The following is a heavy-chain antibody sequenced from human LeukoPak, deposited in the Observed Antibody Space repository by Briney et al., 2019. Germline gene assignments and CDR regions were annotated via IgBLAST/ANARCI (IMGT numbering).Heavy chain of an antibody. CDR3: ARLRVRGYGYGPWEGPIWLDY. CDR1: GGSISSSSYY. D-gene: IGHD5-18*01. V-gene: IGHV4-39*07. J-gene: IGHJ4*02. Sequence: SETLTLTCTVSGGSISSSSYYWGWIRQPPGKGLEWIGSIYYSGSTYYNPSLKSRVTISVDTSKNQFSLNLSSVTAADTADYYCARLRVRGYGYGPWEGPIWLDYWGQGTLVTVSS. CDR2: IYYSGST.